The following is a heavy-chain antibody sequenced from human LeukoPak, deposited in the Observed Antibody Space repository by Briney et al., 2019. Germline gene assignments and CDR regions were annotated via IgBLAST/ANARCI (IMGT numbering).Heavy chain of an antibody. CDR2: INHSGST. D-gene: IGHD6-13*01. J-gene: IGHJ4*02. CDR3: ARGSSSSWYSRFDY. Sequence: PSETLSLTCAVYGGSFSGYYWSWIRQPPGKGLEWIGEINHSGSTNYNPSLKGRVTISVDTSKNQFSLKLSSVTAADTAVYYCARGSSSSWYSRFDYWGQGTLVTVSS. V-gene: IGHV4-34*01. CDR1: GGSFSGYY.